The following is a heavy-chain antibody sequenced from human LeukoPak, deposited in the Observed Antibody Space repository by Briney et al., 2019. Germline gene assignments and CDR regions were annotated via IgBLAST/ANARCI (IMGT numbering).Heavy chain of an antibody. CDR2: ISSSSSYI. CDR3: ARRDDYGDY. J-gene: IGHJ4*02. CDR1: GGSFSGYY. V-gene: IGHV3-21*01. Sequence: ETLSLTCAVYGGSFSGYYWSWIRQAPGKGLEWVSSISSSSSYIYYADSVKGRFTISRDNAKNSLYLQMNSLRAEDTAVYYCARRDDYGDYWGQGTLVTVSS.